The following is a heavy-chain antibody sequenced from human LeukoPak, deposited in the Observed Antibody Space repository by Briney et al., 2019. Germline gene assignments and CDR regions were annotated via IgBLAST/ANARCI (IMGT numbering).Heavy chain of an antibody. J-gene: IGHJ4*02. CDR3: ARIGYTSSSQDY. Sequence: GGPRRLSCEAPELIFRRIWMSWARKAQGKGLEWVPNIKEDGSVKYYMDSVKGRFTIARGNGKNSLYLDMISLGAEDTAVYFCARIGYTSSSQDYWGQGTLVTVSS. V-gene: IGHV3-7*01. CDR1: ELIFRRIW. CDR2: IKEDGSVK. D-gene: IGHD6-13*01.